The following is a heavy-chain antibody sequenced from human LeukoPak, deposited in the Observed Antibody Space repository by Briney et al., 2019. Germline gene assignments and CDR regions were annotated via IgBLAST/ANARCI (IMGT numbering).Heavy chain of an antibody. D-gene: IGHD6-19*01. CDR3: AREGILRGWYDY. CDR2: INPNSGGT. Sequence: ASVKVSCKASGYTFTGYYMHWVRQAPGQGLEWMGWINPNSGGTNYAQKFQGRVTMTRDTSICTAYMELSRLRSDDTAVYYCAREGILRGWYDYWGQGTLVTVSS. V-gene: IGHV1-2*02. J-gene: IGHJ4*02. CDR1: GYTFTGYY.